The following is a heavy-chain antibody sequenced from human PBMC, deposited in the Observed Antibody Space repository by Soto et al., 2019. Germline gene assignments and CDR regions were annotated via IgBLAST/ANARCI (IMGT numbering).Heavy chain of an antibody. CDR1: GYTFTSHA. V-gene: IGHV1-3*05. CDR2: INAGNGNT. Sequence: QVQLVQSGAEEKKPGASVKVSCKASGYTFTSHAMHWVRQAPGQRLEWMGWINAGNGNTKYSQQFQGRVTITTDPSASTAYMELSSLRSEDTAVYYCARDGIAAAGTSWFDPWGQGTLVTVSS. J-gene: IGHJ5*02. CDR3: ARDGIAAAGTSWFDP. D-gene: IGHD6-13*01.